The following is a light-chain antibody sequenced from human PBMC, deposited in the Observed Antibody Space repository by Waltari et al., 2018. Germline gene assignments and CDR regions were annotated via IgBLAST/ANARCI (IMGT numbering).Light chain of an antibody. CDR3: QQCGSSPPT. CDR2: DAS. CDR1: QSVSSTY. Sequence: EIVLTQSPGTLSLSPGERATLSCRASQSVSSTYLAWYQQKPGQAPRLLIYDASSRATGIPDRFRGSGSGTDFTLIISRLEPEDFGVYYCQQCGSSPPTFGGGTKVQIK. J-gene: IGKJ4*01. V-gene: IGKV3-20*01.